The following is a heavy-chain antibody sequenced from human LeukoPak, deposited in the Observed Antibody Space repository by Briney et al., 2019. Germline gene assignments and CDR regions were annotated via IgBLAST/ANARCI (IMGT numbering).Heavy chain of an antibody. Sequence: ASVKVSCKVSGYTLTELSMHWVRQAPGKGLEWMGGFDPEDGETIYAQKFQGRVTMTEDTSTDTAYMELSSLRSEDTAVYYRATASGYCSSTSCYSYWGQGTLVTVSS. CDR2: FDPEDGET. D-gene: IGHD2-2*01. J-gene: IGHJ4*02. V-gene: IGHV1-24*01. CDR1: GYTLTELS. CDR3: ATASGYCSSTSCYSY.